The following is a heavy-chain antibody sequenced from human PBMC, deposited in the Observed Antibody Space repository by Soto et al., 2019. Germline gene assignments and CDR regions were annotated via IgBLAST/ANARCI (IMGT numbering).Heavy chain of an antibody. V-gene: IGHV2-5*01. D-gene: IGHD6-19*01. CDR1: GFSLRTSVVG. CDR3: AKSGSSGWSGWLDP. J-gene: IGHJ5*02. Sequence: SGPTLVNPTQTLTLTCIFSGFSLRTSVVGVGWIREPPGKALEWLGFIYWNDDKRYSPSLKSRLTITKDTSKNQVVLTMTNMDPVDTATYYCAKSGSSGWSGWLDPGGQGTMVTVSS. CDR2: IYWNDDK.